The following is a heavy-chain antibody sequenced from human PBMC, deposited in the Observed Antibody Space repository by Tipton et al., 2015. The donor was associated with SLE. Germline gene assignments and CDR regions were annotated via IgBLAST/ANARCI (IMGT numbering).Heavy chain of an antibody. J-gene: IGHJ4*02. CDR2: ISGSGGST. CDR1: GFTFSSYD. D-gene: IGHD2-15*01. V-gene: IGHV3-23*01. Sequence: SLRLSCAASGFTFSSYDMSWVRQAPGKGLEWVSAISGSGGSTYYADSVKGRFTISRDNYKNTLYLQMNSRRAEDTAVYYCTTPGGWFHWGQGPLVPVSS. CDR3: TTPGGWFH.